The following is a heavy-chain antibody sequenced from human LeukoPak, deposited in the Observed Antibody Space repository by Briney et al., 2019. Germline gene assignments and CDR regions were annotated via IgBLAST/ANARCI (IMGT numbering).Heavy chain of an antibody. V-gene: IGHV6-1*01. J-gene: IGHJ4*02. CDR2: TYYRSKWGI. CDR1: GDSVSGNSVA. CDR3: ARGRSWPLDF. Sequence: SQTLSLTCAISGDSVSGNSVAWHWIRQPPSRGLEWLGRTYYRSKWGIDYAVSVKSRITITTDTSKNQFSLQLNSVTPDDTAVYYCARGRSWPLDFWGQGTLVTVSS. D-gene: IGHD6-13*01.